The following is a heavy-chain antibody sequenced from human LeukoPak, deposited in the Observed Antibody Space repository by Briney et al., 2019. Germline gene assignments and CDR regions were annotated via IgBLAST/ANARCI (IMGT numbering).Heavy chain of an antibody. CDR3: VRQSGSVYVPVDY. Sequence: GGSLRLSCAASGFTFSSYSMSWIRQAPGKGLEWVSYISSSGSTIYYADSVKGRFTISRDNAKNSLYLQMNSLRAEDTAVYYCVRQSGSVYVPVDYWGQGTLVTVSS. V-gene: IGHV3-48*04. CDR2: ISSSGSTI. J-gene: IGHJ4*02. D-gene: IGHD3-10*02. CDR1: GFTFSSYS.